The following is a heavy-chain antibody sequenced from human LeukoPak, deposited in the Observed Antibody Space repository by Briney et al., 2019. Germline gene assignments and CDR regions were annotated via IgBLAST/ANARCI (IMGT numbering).Heavy chain of an antibody. Sequence: SETLSLTCTISGGSIGSYYWSWIRQSPGMGLEWIGYIYYSGSTNYNPSLKSRVIISVDTSKNQFSLNLSSVTAADTAVYYCARASYYDSSGERYFDYWGQGTLVTVSS. D-gene: IGHD3-22*01. CDR3: ARASYYDSSGERYFDY. J-gene: IGHJ4*02. V-gene: IGHV4-59*12. CDR2: IYYSGST. CDR1: GGSIGSYY.